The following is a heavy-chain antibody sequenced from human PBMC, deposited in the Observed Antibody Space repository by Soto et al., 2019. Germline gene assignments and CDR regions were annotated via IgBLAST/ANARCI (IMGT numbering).Heavy chain of an antibody. J-gene: IGHJ3*02. Sequence: QVQLVQSGAEVKKPGASVKVSCKASGYTFTSYAMHWVRQAPGQRLEWMGWISAGNGNTKYSQKFQGRVTITRDTSASTAYMELSSLRSEDTAVYYCARFAGEVNAFDIWGQGTMVTVSS. CDR2: ISAGNGNT. CDR1: GYTFTSYA. D-gene: IGHD7-27*01. V-gene: IGHV1-3*01. CDR3: ARFAGEVNAFDI.